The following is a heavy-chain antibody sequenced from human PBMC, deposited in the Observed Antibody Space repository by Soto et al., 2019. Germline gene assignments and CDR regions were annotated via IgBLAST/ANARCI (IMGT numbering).Heavy chain of an antibody. CDR3: ARGENGYSSSWEHEYYFDY. CDR1: GGSFSGYY. V-gene: IGHV4-34*01. CDR2: INHSGST. J-gene: IGHJ4*02. Sequence: KTSETLSLTCAVYGGSFSGYYWSWIRQPPGKGLEWIGEINHSGSTNYNPSLKSRVTISVDTSKNQFSLKLSSVTAADTAVYYCARGENGYSSSWEHEYYFDYWGQGTLVTVSS. D-gene: IGHD6-13*01.